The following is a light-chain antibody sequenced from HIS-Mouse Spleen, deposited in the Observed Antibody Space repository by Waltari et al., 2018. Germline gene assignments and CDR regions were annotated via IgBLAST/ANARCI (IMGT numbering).Light chain of an antibody. CDR2: EDS. Sequence: SYALTQPPSVSVSPGQTARITCPGDALPTKSAYWYQQKSGQAPVLVIYEDSKRPSGIPERFSGSSSGTMATLTISGAQVEDEADYYCYSTDSSGNHRVFGGGTKLTVL. J-gene: IGLJ2*01. CDR1: ALPTKS. V-gene: IGLV3-10*01. CDR3: YSTDSSGNHRV.